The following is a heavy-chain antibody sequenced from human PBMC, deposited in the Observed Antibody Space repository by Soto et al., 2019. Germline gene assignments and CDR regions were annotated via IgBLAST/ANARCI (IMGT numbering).Heavy chain of an antibody. Sequence: QVQLVQSRAEVKNPGASVKVSCKASGYSFTRYGIAWARQAPGQGLEWMGWINTYNGNTNYAQNLQGRVTLTTDTTTSTGNTELTILRPNAAAIYYCAMVDVYVTPSPQDVWGQGTTVIVSS. J-gene: IGHJ6*02. CDR1: GYSFTRYG. D-gene: IGHD3-16*01. CDR3: AMVDVYVTPSPQDV. V-gene: IGHV1-18*01. CDR2: INTYNGNT.